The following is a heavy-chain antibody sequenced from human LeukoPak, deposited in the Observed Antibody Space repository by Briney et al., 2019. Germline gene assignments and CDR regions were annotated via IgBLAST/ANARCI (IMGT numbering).Heavy chain of an antibody. CDR2: TDRNTGNP. Sequence: ASVKVSCKASGGTFSSYAISWVRQAPGQGLEWMGWTDRNTGNPTYAQGFAGRFVFSLDTSVTTAYLQISSLKAEDTAVYYCVRDVGNYDSRGYYLGWFDPWGQGTLVTVFS. D-gene: IGHD3-22*01. CDR1: GGTFSSYA. J-gene: IGHJ5*02. V-gene: IGHV7-4-1*02. CDR3: VRDVGNYDSRGYYLGWFDP.